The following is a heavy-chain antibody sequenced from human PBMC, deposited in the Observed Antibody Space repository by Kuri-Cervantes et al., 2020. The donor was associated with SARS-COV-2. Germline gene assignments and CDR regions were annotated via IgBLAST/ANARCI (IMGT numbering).Heavy chain of an antibody. Sequence: GESLKISCVASGFTFSSFTMIWVRQSPGNGLEWVSSIGYGGHYMHYADPVEGRFTISRDDAKNSLYLLMNGLRAEDTAVYYCARETLNWNYVLDYWGQGALVTVSS. V-gene: IGHV3-21*06. CDR2: IGYGGHYM. J-gene: IGHJ4*02. D-gene: IGHD1-7*01. CDR3: ARETLNWNYVLDY. CDR1: GFTFSSFT.